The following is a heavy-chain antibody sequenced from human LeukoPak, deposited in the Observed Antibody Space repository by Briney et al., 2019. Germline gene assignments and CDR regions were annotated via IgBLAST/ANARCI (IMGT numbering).Heavy chain of an antibody. CDR2: ISSSSSYI. D-gene: IGHD1-26*01. V-gene: IGHV3-21*01. CDR3: ARDLGGSYRRRGFSFDY. CDR1: GFTFSSYS. Sequence: SGGSLRLSCAASGFTFSSYSMNWVRQAPGKGLEWVSSISSSSSYIYYADSVKGRFTISRDNAKNSLYLQMNSLRAEDTAVYYCARDLGGSYRRRGFSFDYWGQGTLVTVSS. J-gene: IGHJ4*02.